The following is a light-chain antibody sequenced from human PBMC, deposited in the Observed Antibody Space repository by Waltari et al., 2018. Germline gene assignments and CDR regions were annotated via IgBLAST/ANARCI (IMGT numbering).Light chain of an antibody. J-gene: IGLJ2*01. CDR3: QSYDSSLSGSRDVI. Sequence: QSVLTQPPSVSGAPGQRVTISCTGSSSNIGAGYDVHWYQQLPGRAPKLLIFDYTNRPSGFLDRFSGSKSGSSASLAITGLQPEDEADYYCQSYDSSLSGSRDVIFGGGTKLTVL. CDR2: DYT. CDR1: SSNIGAGYD. V-gene: IGLV1-40*01.